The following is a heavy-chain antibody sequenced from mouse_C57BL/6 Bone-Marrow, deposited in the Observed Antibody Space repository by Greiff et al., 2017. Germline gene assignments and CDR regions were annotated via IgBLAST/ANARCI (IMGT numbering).Heavy chain of an antibody. CDR1: GFTFSSYG. V-gene: IGHV5-6*02. CDR2: ISSGGSYT. CDR3: AKREYYFDY. J-gene: IGHJ2*01. Sequence: EVKLVESGGDLVKPGGSLKLSCAASGFTFSSYGMSWVRQTPDKRLEWVATISSGGSYTYYPDSVKGRVTISRDNAKNPPYLHMSSLKSEDTAMYDGAKREYYFDYWGQGTTLTVSS.